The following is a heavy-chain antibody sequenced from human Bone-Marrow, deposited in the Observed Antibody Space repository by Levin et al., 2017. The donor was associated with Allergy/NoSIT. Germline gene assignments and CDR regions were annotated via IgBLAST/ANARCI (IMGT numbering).Heavy chain of an antibody. Sequence: SQTLSLTCTVSGASIRSYSWSWIRQPPGKGLEWIGYISYRGSFNYNPSLKSRVSISIDTSKNHISLNLSSVTAADTALYYCAGNILVQPAATRGCGVDIWSQGRRV. CDR3: AGNILVQPAATRGCGVDI. J-gene: IGHJ3*02. D-gene: IGHD2-2*01. V-gene: IGHV4-59*01. CDR1: GASIRSYS. CDR2: ISYRGSF.